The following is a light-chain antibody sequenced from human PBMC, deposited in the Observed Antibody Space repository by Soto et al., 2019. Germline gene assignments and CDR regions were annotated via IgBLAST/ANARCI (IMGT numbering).Light chain of an antibody. CDR1: QSVTSNY. Sequence: EIVLTQSPGTLSLSPGERATLSCRASQSVTSNYLAWFQQKPGQAPRLLIYGASSRAPGIPDRFSGSGSGTDFTLTLSRVEPEDFAVYYCQQYGSSPYTFGQGTKLEIK. V-gene: IGKV3-20*01. CDR2: GAS. J-gene: IGKJ2*01. CDR3: QQYGSSPYT.